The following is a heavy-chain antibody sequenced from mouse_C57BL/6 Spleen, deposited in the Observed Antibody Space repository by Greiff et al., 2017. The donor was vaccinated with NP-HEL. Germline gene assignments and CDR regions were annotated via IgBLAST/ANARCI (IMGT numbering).Heavy chain of an antibody. CDR1: GFNIKDDY. CDR2: IDPENGDT. V-gene: IGHV14-4*01. CDR3: TTMVTTAY. D-gene: IGHD2-2*01. Sequence: EVHLVESGAELVRPGASVKLSCTASGFNIKDDYMHWVKQRPEQGLEWIGWIDPENGDTEYASKFQGKATITADTSSNTAYLQLSSLTSEDTAVYYCTTMVTTAYWGQGTLVTVSA. J-gene: IGHJ3*01.